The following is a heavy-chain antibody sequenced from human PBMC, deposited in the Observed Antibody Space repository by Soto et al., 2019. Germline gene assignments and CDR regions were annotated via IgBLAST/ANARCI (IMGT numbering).Heavy chain of an antibody. Sequence: QLQLQESCPGLVKPSETLSLTCTVSGGSISSSSYYCGWIRQPPGKGLEWIGSIYYSGGTYYNPYLKSSVPISLDTSKNQFSLKLSSVTYADSAVYYCARHNTGVATIGHGFGYFDLWGRGTLVTVSS. CDR3: ARHNTGVATIGHGFGYFDL. CDR2: IYYSGGT. V-gene: IGHV4-39*01. CDR1: GGSISSSSYY. D-gene: IGHD5-12*01. J-gene: IGHJ2*01.